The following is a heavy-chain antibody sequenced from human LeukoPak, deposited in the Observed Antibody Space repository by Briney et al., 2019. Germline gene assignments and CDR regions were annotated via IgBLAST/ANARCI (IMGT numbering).Heavy chain of an antibody. Sequence: PGGSLRLSCAASGFTFSSYSMNWVRQAPGKRLEWVSSISSSSSYIYYADSVKGRFTISRDNAKNSLYLQMNSLRAEDTAVYYCARDSTSYYDSWSGYCFDYWGQGTLVTVSS. D-gene: IGHD3-3*01. J-gene: IGHJ4*02. CDR2: ISSSSSYI. CDR1: GFTFSSYS. CDR3: ARDSTSYYDSWSGYCFDY. V-gene: IGHV3-21*01.